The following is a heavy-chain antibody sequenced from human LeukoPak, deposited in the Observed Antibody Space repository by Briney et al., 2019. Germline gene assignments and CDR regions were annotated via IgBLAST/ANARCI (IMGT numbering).Heavy chain of an antibody. CDR1: GFTFSSYS. Sequence: KRGGSLRLSCAASGFTFSSYSMNWVRQAPGKGLEWVSSISSSSSYIYYADSVKGRFTISRDNAKNSLYLQMNSLRAEDTAVYYCARGYSSSWLVPFDYWGQGTLVTVSS. CDR2: ISSSSSYI. V-gene: IGHV3-21*01. J-gene: IGHJ4*02. CDR3: ARGYSSSWLVPFDY. D-gene: IGHD6-13*01.